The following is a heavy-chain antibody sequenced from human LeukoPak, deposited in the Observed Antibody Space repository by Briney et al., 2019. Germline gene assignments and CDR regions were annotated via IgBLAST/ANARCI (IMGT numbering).Heavy chain of an antibody. J-gene: IGHJ4*02. D-gene: IGHD6-19*01. Sequence: SETLSLTCTVSGGSISNKYWSWIRQPPGKGLEWIGYIYYSGSTNYNPSLKSRVTILVDTSKNQFSLKLSSVTAADTAVYYCARESWQYYFDYWGQGTLVTVSS. V-gene: IGHV4-59*01. CDR2: IYYSGST. CDR3: ARESWQYYFDY. CDR1: GGSISNKY.